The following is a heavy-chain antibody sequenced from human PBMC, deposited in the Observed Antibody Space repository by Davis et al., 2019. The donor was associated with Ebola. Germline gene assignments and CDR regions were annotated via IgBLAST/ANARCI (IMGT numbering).Heavy chain of an antibody. J-gene: IGHJ4*02. V-gene: IGHV3-30*03. CDR3: ASDHITIFGEEYYLDV. CDR2: ISPDGNEK. D-gene: IGHD3-3*01. Sequence: GSLRLSCTASGFSFKTFGMHWVRQTPGKGLEWVAVISPDGNEKKFADSVKGRFTISRDNSQNTVDLQMSSLRLDDTAIYYCASDHITIFGEEYYLDVWGRGSLVTVTS. CDR1: GFSFKTFG.